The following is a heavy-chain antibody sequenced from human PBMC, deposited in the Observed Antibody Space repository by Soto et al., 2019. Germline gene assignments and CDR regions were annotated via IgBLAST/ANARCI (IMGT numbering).Heavy chain of an antibody. CDR3: AKEQVRRQSLVFSTLDS. V-gene: IGHV3-30*18. CDR2: ISYDGSNK. CDR1: GFTFSSYG. Sequence: QVQLVESGGGVVQPGRSLRLSCAASGFTFSSYGMHWVRQAPGKGLEWVAVISYDGSNKYYADSVKGRFTISRDNSKNTLYLQMNSVKAEDTAVYYCAKEQVRRQSLVFSTLDSWGQGTMVVVSP. J-gene: IGHJ4*02. D-gene: IGHD6-19*01.